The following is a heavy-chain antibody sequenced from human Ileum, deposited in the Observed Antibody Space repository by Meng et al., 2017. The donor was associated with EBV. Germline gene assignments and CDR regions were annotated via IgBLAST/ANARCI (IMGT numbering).Heavy chain of an antibody. CDR1: GDSISSNNW. J-gene: IGHJ4*02. D-gene: IGHD3-16*01. CDR3: ARGSDYVWGI. V-gene: IGHV4-4*02. CDR2: IHQSGTT. Sequence: QVQLQEAGPGLVKPSGTLSLTCAVSGDSISSNNWWSWVRQSPGKGLEWIAEIHQSGTTTYNPSLKSRVTISVDKSENHFSLKLTSVTAADTAVYYCARGSDYVWGIWGQGTLVTVSS.